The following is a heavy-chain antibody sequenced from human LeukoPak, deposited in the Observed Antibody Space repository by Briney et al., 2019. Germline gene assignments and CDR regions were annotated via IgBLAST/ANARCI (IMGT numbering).Heavy chain of an antibody. CDR1: GGSISSGGYY. CDR3: ARDRASSSWNWFDP. D-gene: IGHD6-13*01. CDR2: IYSSGST. J-gene: IGHJ5*02. V-gene: IGHV4-61*02. Sequence: SETLSLTCTVSGGSISSGGYYWTWIRQPAGKGLEWIGRIYSSGSTNYNPSLKSRATISIDTSKNQFSLKLSSVTAADTAVYYCARDRASSSWNWFDPWGQGTLVTVSS.